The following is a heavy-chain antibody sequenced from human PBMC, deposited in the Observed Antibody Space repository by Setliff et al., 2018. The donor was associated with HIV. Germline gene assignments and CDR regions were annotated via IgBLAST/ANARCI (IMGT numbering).Heavy chain of an antibody. Sequence: SETLSLTCKVSGDSIDSSYYYWAWIRQPLGRGLEWIGTVFNSGSTYYTPSLRGRVTISVDTSKDQFSLKLISVTAADTAVYYCARHDYSDTGGYYRLWFFDYWGQGSLVTVSS. CDR1: GDSIDSSYYY. CDR3: ARHDYSDTGGYYRLWFFDY. CDR2: VFNSGST. D-gene: IGHD3-22*01. J-gene: IGHJ4*02. V-gene: IGHV4-39*01.